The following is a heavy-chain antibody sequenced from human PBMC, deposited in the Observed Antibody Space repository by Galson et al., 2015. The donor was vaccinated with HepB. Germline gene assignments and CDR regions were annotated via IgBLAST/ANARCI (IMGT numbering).Heavy chain of an antibody. CDR2: IYYSGST. CDR3: ARCFWSGTPHYGMDV. V-gene: IGHV4-59*01. D-gene: IGHD3-3*01. J-gene: IGHJ6*02. CDR1: GGSISSYY. Sequence: SETLSLTCTVSGGSISSYYWSWIRQPPGKGLEWIGYIYYSGSTNYNPSLKSRVTISVDTSKNQFSLKLSSVTAADTAVYYCARCFWSGTPHYGMDVWGQGTTVTVSS.